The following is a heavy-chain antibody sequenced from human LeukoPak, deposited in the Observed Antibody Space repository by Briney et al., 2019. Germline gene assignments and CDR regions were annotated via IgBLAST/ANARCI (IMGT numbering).Heavy chain of an antibody. D-gene: IGHD2-15*01. CDR1: GGSISSYY. CDR2: IYTSGST. CDR3: ARDLGVVAATPFDY. Sequence: SETLSLTCTVSGGSISSYYWSWIRQPAGKGLEWIGRIYTSGSTNYEPSLKSRVTMSVDTSKNQFSLKLSSVTAADTAVYYCARDLGVVAATPFDYWGQGTLVTVSS. J-gene: IGHJ4*02. V-gene: IGHV4-4*07.